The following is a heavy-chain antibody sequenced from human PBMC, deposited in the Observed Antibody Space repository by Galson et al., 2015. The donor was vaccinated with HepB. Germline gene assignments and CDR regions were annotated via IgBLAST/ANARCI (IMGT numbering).Heavy chain of an antibody. Sequence: SLRLSCAASGFTFSSYSMNWVRQAPGKGLEWVSYISSSSSTIYYADSVKGRFTISRDNAKNSLYLQMNSLRAEDTAVYYCAGGYSYGYGGGGYFDYWGQGTLVTVSS. V-gene: IGHV3-48*01. D-gene: IGHD5-18*01. CDR2: ISSSSSTI. CDR3: AGGYSYGYGGGGYFDY. CDR1: GFTFSSYS. J-gene: IGHJ4*02.